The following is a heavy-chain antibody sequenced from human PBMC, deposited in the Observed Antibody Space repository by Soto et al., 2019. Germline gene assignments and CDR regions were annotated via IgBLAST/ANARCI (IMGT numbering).Heavy chain of an antibody. CDR2: INSDGSST. J-gene: IGHJ4*02. D-gene: IGHD2-15*01. CDR1: GFTFSSYW. Sequence: EVQLVESGGGLVQPGESLRLSCAASGFTFSSYWMHWVRQAPGKGLVWVSRINSDGSSTSYAGSVKGRFTISRDNAKNTLYLQMNSLGAEDTAVYYCVRTSLVVAAATREDYWGQGNLVTVSS. V-gene: IGHV3-74*01. CDR3: VRTSLVVAAATREDY.